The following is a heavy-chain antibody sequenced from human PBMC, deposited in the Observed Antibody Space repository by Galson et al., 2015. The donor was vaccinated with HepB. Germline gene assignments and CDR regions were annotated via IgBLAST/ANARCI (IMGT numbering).Heavy chain of an antibody. J-gene: IGHJ1*01. CDR1: GLTFSSYA. CDR3: AKDREDIVVVPAASGSAEYFQH. D-gene: IGHD2-2*01. Sequence: SLRLSCAASGLTFSSYAISWVRQAPGKGLEWVSAISGSGGSTYYADSVKGRFTISRDNSKNTLYLQMNSLRAEDTAVYYCAKDREDIVVVPAASGSAEYFQHWGQGTLVTVSS. V-gene: IGHV3-23*01. CDR2: ISGSGGST.